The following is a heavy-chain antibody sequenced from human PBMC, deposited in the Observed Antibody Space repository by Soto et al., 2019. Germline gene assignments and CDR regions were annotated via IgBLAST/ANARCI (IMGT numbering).Heavy chain of an antibody. J-gene: IGHJ6*03. CDR2: ISGSGGST. D-gene: IGHD3-3*01. V-gene: IGHV3-23*01. CDR1: GFTFSSYA. Sequence: EVQLLESGGGLVQPGGSLRLSCAASGFTFSSYAVSWVRQAPGKGLEWVSAISGSGGSTYYADSVKGRFTISRDNSKNTLYLQMNSLRAEDTAVYYCAKHVQIFYYYYYMDVWGKGTTVTVSS. CDR3: AKHVQIFYYYYYMDV.